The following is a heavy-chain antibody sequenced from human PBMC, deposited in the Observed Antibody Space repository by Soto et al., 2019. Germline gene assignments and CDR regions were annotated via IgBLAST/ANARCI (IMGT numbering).Heavy chain of an antibody. CDR2: INQDGSEK. J-gene: IGHJ6*02. CDR3: ARDGSTSWYSYDYHGMDV. D-gene: IGHD5-18*01. V-gene: IGHV3-7*05. CDR1: GFTFRTYW. Sequence: EVQLVESGGGLVQPGGSLRLSCGASGFTFRTYWLSWVRQVPGKGLEWVANINQDGSEKNYMDSVKGRFTISRDNAKNSLHLQVSSLRAEDPALYYCARDGSTSWYSYDYHGMDVWGQGTTVTVSS.